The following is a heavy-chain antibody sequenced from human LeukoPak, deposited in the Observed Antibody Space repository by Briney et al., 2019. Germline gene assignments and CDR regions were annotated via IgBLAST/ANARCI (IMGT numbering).Heavy chain of an antibody. Sequence: ASVKVSCKASGYTFTRYYMHWVRQAPGQGLEWMGWINPNSGGTNYAQKFQGRVTMTRDTSISTAYMELSRLRSDDTAVYYCASIMVYSGGFDYWGQGTLVTVSS. J-gene: IGHJ4*02. V-gene: IGHV1-2*02. D-gene: IGHD2-8*01. CDR2: INPNSGGT. CDR3: ASIMVYSGGFDY. CDR1: GYTFTRYY.